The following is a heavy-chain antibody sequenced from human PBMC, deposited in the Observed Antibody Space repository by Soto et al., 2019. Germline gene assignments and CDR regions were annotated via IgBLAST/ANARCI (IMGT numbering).Heavy chain of an antibody. V-gene: IGHV2-5*02. CDR3: AHRGPSLIFGVVTTDSFDI. Sequence: QITLRESGPTLVRPTQTLTLTCTISGFSLTTSGVGVGWIRQPPGKALEWLALIYWDDDKRYSPSLKSRLTISKDTSKNHVVLTMTNMDPVDTATYYCAHRGPSLIFGVVTTDSFDIWGQGTMVAVSS. J-gene: IGHJ3*02. CDR1: GFSLTTSGVG. D-gene: IGHD3-3*01. CDR2: IYWDDDK.